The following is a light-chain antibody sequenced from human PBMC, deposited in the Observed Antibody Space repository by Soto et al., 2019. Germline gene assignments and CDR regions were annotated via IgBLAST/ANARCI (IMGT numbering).Light chain of an antibody. Sequence: TQSPVKLPLDKEDRPALSCRASQSVSNNYLAWYQQKPGQAPRLLIYGASNRATGIPDRFSGSGSGTDFTLTISRLETEDIAVYYCQQYGSSGTFGQGTNVDIK. J-gene: IGKJ1*01. CDR1: QSVSNNY. CDR2: GAS. CDR3: QQYGSSGT. V-gene: IGKV3-20*01.